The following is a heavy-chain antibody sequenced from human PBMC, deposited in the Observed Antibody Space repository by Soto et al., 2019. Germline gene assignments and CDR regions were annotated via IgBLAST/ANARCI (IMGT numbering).Heavy chain of an antibody. Sequence: VGSLRLSCAASGFTFSSYAMSWVRQAPGKGLEWVSAISGSGGSTYYADSVKGRFTISRDNSKNTLYLQMNSLRAEDTAVYYCAKDRQQLAKYYYYYYGMDVWGQGTTVTVSS. V-gene: IGHV3-23*01. CDR3: AKDRQQLAKYYYYYYGMDV. CDR1: GFTFSSYA. J-gene: IGHJ6*02. D-gene: IGHD6-13*01. CDR2: ISGSGGST.